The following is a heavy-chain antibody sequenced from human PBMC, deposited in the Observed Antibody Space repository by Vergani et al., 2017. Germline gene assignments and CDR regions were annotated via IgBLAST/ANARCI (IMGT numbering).Heavy chain of an antibody. CDR2: IKQDGSEK. CDR3: ARDQSRYYDFWSGYYIGWFDP. J-gene: IGHJ5*02. D-gene: IGHD3-3*01. CDR1: GFTFSSYW. Sequence: EVQLVESGGGLVQPGGSLRLSCAASGFTFSSYWMSWVRQAPGKGLEWVANIKQDGSEKYYVDSVKGRFTISRDNAKNSLYLQMNSLRAEDTAVYYCARDQSRYYDFWSGYYIGWFDPWGQGTLVTVSS. V-gene: IGHV3-7*03.